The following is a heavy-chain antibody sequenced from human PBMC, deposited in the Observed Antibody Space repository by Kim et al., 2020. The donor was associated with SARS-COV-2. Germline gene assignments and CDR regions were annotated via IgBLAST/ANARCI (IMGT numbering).Heavy chain of an antibody. CDR2: SL. Sequence: SLGYADSVKGRFTISRDNAKNSLYLQMNSLRAEDTALYYCAKEGGVAFDIWGQGTMVTVSS. V-gene: IGHV3-9*01. D-gene: IGHD3-16*01. J-gene: IGHJ3*02. CDR3: AKEGGVAFDI.